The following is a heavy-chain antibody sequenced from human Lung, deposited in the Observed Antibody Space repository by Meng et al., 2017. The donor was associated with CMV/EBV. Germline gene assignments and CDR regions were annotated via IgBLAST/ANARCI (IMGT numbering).Heavy chain of an antibody. CDR2: IKEDGSEK. CDR1: RFTFGTYW. J-gene: IGHJ4*01. Sequence: GESLKISCAASRFTFGTYWMTWVRQAPGKGLEWVATIKEDGSEKYYVDSVKGRFAISRDNAQNSLYLQMDSLRAEDTAVYYCARGQFAFDFWGQGALVTVSS. D-gene: IGHD3-16*01. V-gene: IGHV3-7*01. CDR3: ARGQFAFDF.